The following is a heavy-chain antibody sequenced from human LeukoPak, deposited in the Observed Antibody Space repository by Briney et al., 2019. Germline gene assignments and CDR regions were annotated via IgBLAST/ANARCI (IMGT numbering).Heavy chain of an antibody. CDR2: ITSSSSTI. CDR3: TRDPHALDF. J-gene: IGHJ4*02. CDR1: GFTFSSYS. V-gene: IGHV3-48*02. Sequence: GGSLRLSCAASGFTFSSYSMSWVRQAPGKGLEWVSYITSSSSTIYYADSVKGRFTISRDNAKNSLYLQMNSLSDEDTAVYYCTRDPHALDFWGQGTLVTVSS.